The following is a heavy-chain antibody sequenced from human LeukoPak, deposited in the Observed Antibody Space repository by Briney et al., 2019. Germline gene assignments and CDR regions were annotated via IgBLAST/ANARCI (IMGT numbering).Heavy chain of an antibody. CDR3: ARVGTTVTTFDY. Sequence: PSETLSLTCAVYGGSFSGYYWSWIRQPPGKGLEWIGEIYHSGSTNYNPSLKSRVTISVDKSKNQFSLKLSSVTAADTAVYYCARVGTTVTTFDYWGQGTLVTVSS. CDR1: GGSFSGYY. D-gene: IGHD4-17*01. CDR2: IYHSGST. J-gene: IGHJ4*02. V-gene: IGHV4-34*01.